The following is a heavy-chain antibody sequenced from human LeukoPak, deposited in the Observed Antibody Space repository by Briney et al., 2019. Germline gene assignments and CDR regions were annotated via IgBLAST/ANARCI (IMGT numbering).Heavy chain of an antibody. Sequence: GGSLRLSCAASGFTFSYFTMNWVRQAPGKWLEWVSSISSSSSYIYYADSVKGRFTISRDNAKNSLYLQMNSLRADDTAVYYCARTDRGSYSPFDYWGQGTLVTVSS. D-gene: IGHD3-10*01. J-gene: IGHJ4*02. CDR2: ISSSSSYI. CDR3: ARTDRGSYSPFDY. CDR1: GFTFSYFT. V-gene: IGHV3-21*01.